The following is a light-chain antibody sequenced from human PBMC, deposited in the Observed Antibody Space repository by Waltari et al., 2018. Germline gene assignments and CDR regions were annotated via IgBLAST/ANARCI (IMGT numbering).Light chain of an antibody. CDR3: QVWDSVTDPWV. J-gene: IGLJ3*02. CDR1: SIEHKM. Sequence: SYVLTQPPSVSVAPGQTARITCGGNSIEHKMVPWYQRKTGQAPVLVVYDDNPRPAGIPERFSGSNFGNTATLTISRVEAGDEADYLCQVWDSVTDPWVFGGGTKLTVL. CDR2: DDN. V-gene: IGLV3-21*02.